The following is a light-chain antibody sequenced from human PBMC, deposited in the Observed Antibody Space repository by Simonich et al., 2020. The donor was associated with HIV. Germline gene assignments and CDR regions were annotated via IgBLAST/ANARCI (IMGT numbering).Light chain of an antibody. CDR2: KDS. CDR3: QSADSSVV. J-gene: IGLJ2*01. Sequence: SSELTQPPSVSISPGQTARLTCSGDEFQKQYAYCYPKKPGPAPVLVIYKDSERPSGITERCSGSSSGTTVTLTISGVQAEDEADYYCQSADSSVVFGGGTKLTVL. V-gene: IGLV3-25*03. CDR1: EFQKQY.